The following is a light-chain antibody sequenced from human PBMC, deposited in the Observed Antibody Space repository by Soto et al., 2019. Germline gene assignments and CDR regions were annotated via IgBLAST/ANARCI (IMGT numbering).Light chain of an antibody. V-gene: IGKV3-20*01. Sequence: VVLTHSPGTLSLSPWEIATFSCRASQSVSSRLAWYQHKSGQAPRLLISGASNRATGIPDRFSGGGSGTDFTLIIGRLEPEDFAVYYCQQYGSSPQTFGQGTKVDIK. CDR2: GAS. J-gene: IGKJ1*01. CDR1: QSVSSR. CDR3: QQYGSSPQT.